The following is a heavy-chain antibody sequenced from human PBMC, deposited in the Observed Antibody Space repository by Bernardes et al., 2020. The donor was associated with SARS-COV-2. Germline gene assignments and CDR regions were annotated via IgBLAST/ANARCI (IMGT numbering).Heavy chain of an antibody. D-gene: IGHD4-17*01. Sequence: SETLSLTFAVSGGSIGTSNWWRWVRQPPGEGLEWIGEIYHTGATHYNPSLERRVTISVDMSKNLFSLTLTSVTAADTAVYYCARDASVTSRGYFDYWGRGTLATVSS. CDR2: IYHTGAT. CDR1: GGSIGTSNW. CDR3: ARDASVTSRGYFDY. V-gene: IGHV4-4*02. J-gene: IGHJ4*02.